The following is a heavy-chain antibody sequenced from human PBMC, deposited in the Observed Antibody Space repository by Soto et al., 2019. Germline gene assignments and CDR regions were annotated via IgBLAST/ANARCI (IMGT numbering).Heavy chain of an antibody. J-gene: IGHJ4*02. D-gene: IGHD6-6*01. CDR2: IKQDGSEK. CDR3: ASRGPIAARPLDY. V-gene: IGHV3-7*01. CDR1: GFTFSSYW. Sequence: EVQLVESGGGLVQPGGSLRLSCAASGFTFSSYWMSWVRQAPGKGLEWVANIKQDGSEKYYVDSVKGRFTISRDNAKNSLYLQMNSLSAEDTAVYYCASRGPIAARPLDYWGQGTLVTVSS.